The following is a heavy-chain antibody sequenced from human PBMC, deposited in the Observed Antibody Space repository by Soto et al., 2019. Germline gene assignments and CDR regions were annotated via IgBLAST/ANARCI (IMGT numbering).Heavy chain of an antibody. CDR3: ASSVFGVVITVRYYYYGMDV. J-gene: IGHJ6*02. Sequence: SVKVSCKASGGTFSSYAISWVRQAPGQGLEWMGGIIPIFGTANYAQKFQGRVTITADKSTSTAYMELSSLRSEDTAVYYCASSVFGVVITVRYYYYGMDVWGQGTTVTVSS. CDR2: IIPIFGTA. CDR1: GGTFSSYA. D-gene: IGHD3-3*01. V-gene: IGHV1-69*06.